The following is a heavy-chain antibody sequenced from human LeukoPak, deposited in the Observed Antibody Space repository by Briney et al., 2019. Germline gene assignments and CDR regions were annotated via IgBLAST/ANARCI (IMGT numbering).Heavy chain of an antibody. CDR3: ARGLVTGTHDKAF. J-gene: IGHJ4*02. D-gene: IGHD1-7*01. Sequence: PSETLSLTCAVYGGPFSGYYWSWIRQPPGKGLEWMGEINHRGSATYNPSLKSRVTMSVDPPKNQLSLRLSSVTAADTAVYYCARGLVTGTHDKAFWGQGTLVAVSS. CDR1: GGPFSGYY. V-gene: IGHV4-34*01. CDR2: INHRGSA.